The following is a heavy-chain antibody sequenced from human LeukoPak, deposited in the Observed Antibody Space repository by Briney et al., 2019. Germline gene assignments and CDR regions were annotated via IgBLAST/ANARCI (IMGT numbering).Heavy chain of an antibody. CDR2: INQDGTEK. D-gene: IGHD3-22*01. CDR1: GFTFTTYW. V-gene: IGHV3-7*01. Sequence: PGGSLRPSCAASGFTFTTYWIAWVRQFPGKGLEWVANINQDGTEKNSVDSVKGRFTISRDNAKTSLYLQMKSLRAEDTAVYYCASGEYDRSGYDCDYWGQGTLVTVSS. J-gene: IGHJ4*02. CDR3: ASGEYDRSGYDCDY.